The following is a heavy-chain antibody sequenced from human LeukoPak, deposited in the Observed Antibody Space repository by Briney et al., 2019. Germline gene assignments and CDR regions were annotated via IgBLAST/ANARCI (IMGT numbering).Heavy chain of an antibody. CDR1: GYTFTSYG. CDR3: ARTLTRNYDILTGYFDS. V-gene: IGHV1-18*01. J-gene: IGHJ5*02. Sequence: ASVKVSCKASGYTFTSYGISWVRQAPGQGLEWMGWISAYNGNTHYAQKFQGRVTMTTDTSTNTVYMELRSLRSDDTAVYYCARTLTRNYDILTGYFDSWGQGTLVTVSS. CDR2: ISAYNGNT. D-gene: IGHD3-9*01.